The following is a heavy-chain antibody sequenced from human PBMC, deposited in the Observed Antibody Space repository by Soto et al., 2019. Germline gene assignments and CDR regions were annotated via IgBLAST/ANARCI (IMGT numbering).Heavy chain of an antibody. CDR3: ARGVLGPGDYYYGMDV. J-gene: IGHJ6*02. V-gene: IGHV3-13*01. D-gene: IGHD7-27*01. Sequence: GGSLRLSCAASGFTFSNYDMHWVRQAPGEGLEWVSGIGAASDTYYPVSVQGRFTVSRDNAKKSLYLQMNSLRAGDTAVYDCARGVLGPGDYYYGMDVWGQGTTVTVSS. CDR2: IGAASDT. CDR1: GFTFSNYD.